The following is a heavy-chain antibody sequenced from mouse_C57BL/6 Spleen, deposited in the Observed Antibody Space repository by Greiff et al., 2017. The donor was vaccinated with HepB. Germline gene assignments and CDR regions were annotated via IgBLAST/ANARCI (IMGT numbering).Heavy chain of an antibody. CDR3: ARGGQLRLRDYFDY. J-gene: IGHJ2*01. V-gene: IGHV1-69*01. CDR2: IDPSDSYT. Sequence: QVQLQQPGAELVMPGASVKLSCKASGYTFTSYWMHWVKQRPGQGLEWIGEIDPSDSYTNYNQKFKGKSTLTVDKSSSTAYMQLSSLTSEDSAVYYCARGGQLRLRDYFDYWGQGTTLTVSS. CDR1: GYTFTSYW. D-gene: IGHD3-2*02.